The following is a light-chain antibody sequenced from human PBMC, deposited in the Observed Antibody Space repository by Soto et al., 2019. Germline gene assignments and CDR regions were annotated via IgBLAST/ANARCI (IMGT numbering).Light chain of an antibody. Sequence: QSVLTQPPSVSGAPGQRVTISCTGSSSNTGAGYDVHWYKQFPGTAPKLLIYGNNNRPSGVPGRFSGSKSGTSASLAITGLQVEDEANYYCLSYDSSLSGFVFGTGTKVTVL. V-gene: IGLV1-40*01. CDR1: SSNTGAGYD. J-gene: IGLJ1*01. CDR3: LSYDSSLSGFV. CDR2: GNN.